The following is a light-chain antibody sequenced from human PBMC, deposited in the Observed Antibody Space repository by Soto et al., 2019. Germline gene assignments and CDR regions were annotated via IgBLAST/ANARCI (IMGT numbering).Light chain of an antibody. CDR1: QSISNW. CDR3: QQYNSFPLT. Sequence: DIQMTQSPSTLSASVGDRVTITCRASQSISNWLAWYQQKPGKAPKLLIYKASSLESGVPSRFSGSASGTEFTLTISSLQPDDFATYYCQQYNSFPLTFGGGTEVEIK. V-gene: IGKV1-5*03. CDR2: KAS. J-gene: IGKJ4*01.